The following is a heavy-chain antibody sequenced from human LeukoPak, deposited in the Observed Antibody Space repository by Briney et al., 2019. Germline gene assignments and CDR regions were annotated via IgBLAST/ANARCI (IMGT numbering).Heavy chain of an antibody. CDR1: GFTFSSYA. J-gene: IGHJ4*02. D-gene: IGHD2-2*01. CDR2: ISGSGGST. V-gene: IGHV3-23*01. CDR3: AKDAPYCSSTSCYFHY. Sequence: GGSLRLSCAASGFTFSSYAVSWVRQAPGKGLEWVSTISGSGGSTYYADSVKGRFTISRDNSKNTLYLQMNSLRAEDTAVYYCAKDAPYCSSTSCYFHYWGQGTLVTVSS.